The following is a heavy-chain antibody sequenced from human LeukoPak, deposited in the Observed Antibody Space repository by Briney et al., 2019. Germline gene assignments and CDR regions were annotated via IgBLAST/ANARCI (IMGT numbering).Heavy chain of an antibody. J-gene: IGHJ5*02. Sequence: PSETLSLTCAVYGGSFSGYYWSWIRQPPGKGREWIGEINHSGSTNYHPSIKSQVTIQVDTSKTPFSLNLTSVTAADKAVYYCARLYIGGYSRSTNYNWFDPWGQGTLVTDSS. CDR2: INHSGST. CDR1: GGSFSGYY. D-gene: IGHD6-13*01. V-gene: IGHV4-34*01. CDR3: ARLYIGGYSRSTNYNWFDP.